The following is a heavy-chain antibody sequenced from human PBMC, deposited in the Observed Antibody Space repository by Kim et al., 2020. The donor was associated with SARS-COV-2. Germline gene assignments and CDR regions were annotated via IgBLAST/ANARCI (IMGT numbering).Heavy chain of an antibody. CDR3: ARRGRDSSGYPHFDY. V-gene: IGHV4-61*01. CDR2: IYYSGST. J-gene: IGHJ4*02. D-gene: IGHD3-22*01. CDR1: GGSVSSGSYY. Sequence: SETLSLTCTVSGGSVSSGSYYWSWIRQPPGKGLEWIGYIYYSGSTNYNPSLKSRVTISVDTSKNQFSLKLSSVTAADTAVYYCARRGRDSSGYPHFDYWGQGTLVTVSS.